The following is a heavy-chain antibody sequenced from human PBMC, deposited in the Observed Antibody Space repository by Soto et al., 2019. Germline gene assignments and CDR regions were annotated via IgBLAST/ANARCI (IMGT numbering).Heavy chain of an antibody. D-gene: IGHD6-6*01. J-gene: IGHJ5*02. CDR3: AKYTLAARESP. V-gene: IGHV3-23*01. CDR1: GFTFSSYA. CDR2: ISGSGGST. Sequence: HPGGPLRLSCAASGFTFSSYAMSWVRQAPGKGLEWVSAISGSGGSTYYADSVKGRFTISRDNSKNTLYLQMNSLRAEDTAVYYCAKYTLAARESPWGQGTLVTVSS.